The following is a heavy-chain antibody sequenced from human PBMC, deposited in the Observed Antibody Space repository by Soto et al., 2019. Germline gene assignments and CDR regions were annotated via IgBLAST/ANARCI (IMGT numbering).Heavy chain of an antibody. V-gene: IGHV4-39*01. CDR3: ARQIAVAGDWAFDC. J-gene: IGHJ3*01. CDR2: FHYGATT. D-gene: IGHD6-19*01. Sequence: QVQLQESGPGLVKPSETLSLTCTVSGASTRTPAYYWGWIRQSPGKGLEWIGSFHYGATTYFNVTLMSRVVRFDDTSEKQFSLRLSSVTAADTGVYYCARQIAVAGDWAFDCWGQGTMVTVSS. CDR1: GASTRTPAYY.